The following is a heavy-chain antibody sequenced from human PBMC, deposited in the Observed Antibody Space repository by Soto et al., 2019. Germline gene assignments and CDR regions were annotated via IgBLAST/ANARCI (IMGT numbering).Heavy chain of an antibody. D-gene: IGHD2-21*02. CDR1: GFTFSSYG. CDR3: AKGDCGGDCYSFDAFDI. V-gene: IGHV3-30*18. CDR2: ISYDGSNK. J-gene: IGHJ3*02. Sequence: QVQLVESGGGVVQPGRSLRLSCAASGFTFSSYGMHWVRQAPGKGLEWVAVISYDGSNKYYADSVKGRFTISRDNSKNTRYRQMNSLRAEGTAVYYCAKGDCGGDCYSFDAFDIWGQGTMVTVSS.